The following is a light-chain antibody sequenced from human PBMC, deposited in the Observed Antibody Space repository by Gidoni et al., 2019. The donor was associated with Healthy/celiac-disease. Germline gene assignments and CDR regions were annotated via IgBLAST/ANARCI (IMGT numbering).Light chain of an antibody. Sequence: ETVLSQSPGTLSLSPGERATLSCRASQSVSSSDLAWYQQKPGQAPRLLIYGASSRATGIPDRFSGSGSGTDFTLTISRLEPEDFAVYYCQQYGSSPPYTFGQXTKLEIK. CDR2: GAS. CDR3: QQYGSSPPYT. V-gene: IGKV3-20*01. CDR1: QSVSSSD. J-gene: IGKJ2*01.